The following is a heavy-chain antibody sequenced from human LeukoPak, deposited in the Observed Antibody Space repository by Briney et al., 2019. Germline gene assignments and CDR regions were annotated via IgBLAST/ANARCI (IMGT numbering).Heavy chain of an antibody. CDR1: GYSFSSYW. J-gene: IGHJ2*01. CDR3: ARLSSSGWYVPAGGYFDL. CDR2: VYPGDSDT. V-gene: IGHV5-51*01. D-gene: IGHD6-19*01. Sequence: GESLKISCKASGYSFSSYWIGWVRQMPGKGLEWMGLVYPGDSDTRYSPSFQGQVTISADRSNNTAYLQWSSLKASDTAMYYCARLSSSGWYVPAGGYFDLWGRGIMVTVSS.